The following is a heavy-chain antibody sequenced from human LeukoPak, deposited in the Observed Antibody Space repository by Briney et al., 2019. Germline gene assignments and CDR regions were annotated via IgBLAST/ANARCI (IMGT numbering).Heavy chain of an antibody. V-gene: IGHV1-8*03. CDR2: MNPNSGNT. CDR3: ARFGYSYGSSAYYYYYMDV. J-gene: IGHJ6*03. D-gene: IGHD5-18*01. Sequence: GASVKVSCKASGYTFTSYDINWVRQATGQGLEWMGWMNPNSGNTGYAQKFQGRVTITRNTSISTAYMELSSLRSEDTAVYYCARFGYSYGSSAYYYYYMDVWGKGTTVTASS. CDR1: GYTFTSYD.